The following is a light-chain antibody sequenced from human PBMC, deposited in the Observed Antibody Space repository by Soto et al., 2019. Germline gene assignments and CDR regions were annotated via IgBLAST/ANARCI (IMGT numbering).Light chain of an antibody. V-gene: IGKV3-20*01. CDR2: GAS. CDR3: QQYASSKT. CDR1: QSVTSNN. Sequence: EIVLTQSPDTLSLSPGETATLSCRASQSVTSNNLAWYQQKRGQAPRLLIHGASSRATGVPDRFSGSGSGTDFTLTISSLEPEDFAVYYCQQYASSKTFGQGSKVEIK. J-gene: IGKJ1*01.